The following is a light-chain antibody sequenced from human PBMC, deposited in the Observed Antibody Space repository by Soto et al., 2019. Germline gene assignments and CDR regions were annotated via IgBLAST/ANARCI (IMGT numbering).Light chain of an antibody. CDR3: SSYTSASTLLYL. CDR2: DVS. J-gene: IGLJ1*01. Sequence: QSALTQPASVSGSPGQSITISCTGTSSDVGSYNYVSWYQQYPGKAPKLMIYDVSNRPSGVSYRFSGSKSGNTASLTISGLQAEDEADYHCSSYTSASTLLYLFGTGTKLTVL. V-gene: IGLV2-14*01. CDR1: SSDVGSYNY.